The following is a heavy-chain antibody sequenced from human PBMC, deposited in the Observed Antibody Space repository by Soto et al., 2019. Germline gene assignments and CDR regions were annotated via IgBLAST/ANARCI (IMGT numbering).Heavy chain of an antibody. J-gene: IGHJ3*02. V-gene: IGHV1-2*04. CDR3: AREEGRNMGAFDI. CDR2: INPNSGGT. CDR1: GYTFTGYD. Sequence: ASVKVSCKASGYTFTGYDMHWVRQAPGQGLEWMGWINPNSGGTNYAQKFQGWVTMTRDTSISTAYMELSRLRSDDTAVYYCAREEGRNMGAFDIWGQGTMVTVSS.